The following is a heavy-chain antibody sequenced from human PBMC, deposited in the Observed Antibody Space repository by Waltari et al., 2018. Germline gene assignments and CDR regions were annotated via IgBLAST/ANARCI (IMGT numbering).Heavy chain of an antibody. V-gene: IGHV4-34*01. CDR3: ARGLTVGLPFDY. CDR2: INHSGST. D-gene: IGHD4-4*01. J-gene: IGHJ4*02. Sequence: QLHLHQWRAALFKPSETLSLTSAVYCGSFSGSYWRWLRQPPGKGLEGIGEINHSGSTNYNQYLKSRVTISVDTSKNQFSLKLSSVTAADTAVYYCARGLTVGLPFDYWGQGTLVTVSS. CDR1: CGSFSGSY.